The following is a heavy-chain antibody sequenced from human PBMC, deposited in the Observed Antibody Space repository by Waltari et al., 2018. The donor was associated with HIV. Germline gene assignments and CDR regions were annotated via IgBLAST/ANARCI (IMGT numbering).Heavy chain of an antibody. V-gene: IGHV1-2*02. CDR1: GSTFSGYY. Sequence: QVQLVQVRADVKTPASSEKVSCKATGSTFSGYYFHWLRQAPGKGLQWMGWINSKSGGINYAQKFQGRLSLTRDTSISTVYMELTRLTSDDTAVYYCARSLYSGSSPIDHWGQGSLVSVSS. D-gene: IGHD1-26*01. CDR2: INSKSGGI. CDR3: ARSLYSGSSPIDH. J-gene: IGHJ4*02.